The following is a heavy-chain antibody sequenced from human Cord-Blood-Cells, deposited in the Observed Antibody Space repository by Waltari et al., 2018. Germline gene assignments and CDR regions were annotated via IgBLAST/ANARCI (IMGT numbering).Heavy chain of an antibody. CDR3: ARGGGAFYDILTGYLFDY. CDR2: INPNGGGK. V-gene: IGHV1-2*02. CDR1: GYTFTGYY. Sequence: QVQLVQSGAEVKKPGASVKVSCKASGYTFTGYYMHWVRQAPGQGLEWRGWINPNGGGKNCSQKVQGRVTMTRDTSISTAYRELSRLRSDDMAVYYCARGGGAFYDILTGYLFDYWGQGTLVTVSS. D-gene: IGHD3-9*01. J-gene: IGHJ4*02.